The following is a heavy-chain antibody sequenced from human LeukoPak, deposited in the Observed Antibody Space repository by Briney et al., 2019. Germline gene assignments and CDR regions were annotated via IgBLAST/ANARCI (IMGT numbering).Heavy chain of an antibody. J-gene: IGHJ5*02. CDR2: ISYTGNT. D-gene: IGHD3-10*01. CDR3: ARDDYRGVTNFDP. Sequence: SETPSLPFTVFGGSIRPYFWGWIRQPPGKGLELIGYISYTGNTNYNPSLKSRVTISVDTSKNQFSLQLTSVTAADTAVYYCARDDYRGVTNFDPWGQGTLVTVSS. V-gene: IGHV4-59*01. CDR1: GGSIRPYF.